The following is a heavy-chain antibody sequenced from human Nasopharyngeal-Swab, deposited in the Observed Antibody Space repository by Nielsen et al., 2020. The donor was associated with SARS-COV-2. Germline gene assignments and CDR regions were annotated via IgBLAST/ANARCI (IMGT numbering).Heavy chain of an antibody. CDR1: GGTFSEYA. Sequence: SVKVSCKASGGTFSEYAINWVRQAPAQGLEWMGRIIPILGITNYAQKFQGRVTITANISTATASLELSSLRSGDTAIYYCARELDYGNRTPFDHWGQGTLVTVSS. CDR2: IIPILGIT. CDR3: ARELDYGNRTPFDH. J-gene: IGHJ4*02. D-gene: IGHD4-11*01. V-gene: IGHV1-69*04.